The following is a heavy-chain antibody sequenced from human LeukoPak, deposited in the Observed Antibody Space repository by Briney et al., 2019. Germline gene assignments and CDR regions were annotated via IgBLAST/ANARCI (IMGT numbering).Heavy chain of an antibody. V-gene: IGHV4-61*02. CDR2: IYTSGST. D-gene: IGHD2-15*01. CDR3: AREVVAAATAFDP. J-gene: IGHJ5*02. CDR1: GGSIGSSSYY. Sequence: SETLSLTCTVSGGSIGSSSYYWRWIRKPAGKGLEWIGRIYTSGSTNYNPSLKSRVTISVDTSKNQFSLKLSSVTAADTAVYYCAREVVAAATAFDPWGQGTLVSVSS.